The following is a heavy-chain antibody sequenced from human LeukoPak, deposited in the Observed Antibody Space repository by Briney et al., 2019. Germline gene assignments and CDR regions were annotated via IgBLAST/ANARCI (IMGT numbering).Heavy chain of an antibody. CDR2: ISGSGGST. V-gene: IGHV3-23*01. Sequence: PGGSLRLSCVASGFTFSTYGMSWVRQAPGKGLEWVSAISGSGGSTYYADSVKGRFTISRDNAKNTLNLQMNSLRAEDTAVYYCARDLGQYYDTSDNWFDPWGQGTLVTVSS. J-gene: IGHJ5*02. D-gene: IGHD3-22*01. CDR1: GFTFSTYG. CDR3: ARDLGQYYDTSDNWFDP.